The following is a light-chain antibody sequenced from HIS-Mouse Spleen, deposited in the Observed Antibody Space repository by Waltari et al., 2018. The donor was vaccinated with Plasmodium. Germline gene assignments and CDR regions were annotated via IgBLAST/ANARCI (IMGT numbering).Light chain of an antibody. Sequence: SYELTPPPSVSVSTGQTARITCSGDALPKNYAYWYQQKSGQAPVLVIYEDSKRPSGIPERFSGSSSGTMATLTISGAQVEDEADYYCYSTDSSGNHRGVFGGGTKLTVL. J-gene: IGLJ3*02. CDR3: YSTDSSGNHRGV. CDR1: ALPKNY. V-gene: IGLV3-10*01. CDR2: EDS.